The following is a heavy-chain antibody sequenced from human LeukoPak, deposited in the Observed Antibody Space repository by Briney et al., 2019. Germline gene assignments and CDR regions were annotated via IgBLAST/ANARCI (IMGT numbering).Heavy chain of an antibody. CDR2: IYWDDDK. J-gene: IGHJ6*03. CDR3: AHYGDYYDSSGYLRLYYYYYMDV. D-gene: IGHD3-22*01. V-gene: IGHV2-5*02. Sequence: SGPTLVNPTQTLTLTCTFSGFSLSTSGVGVGWIRQPPGKALEWLALIYWDDDKRYSPSLKSRLTITKDTSKNQVVLTMTNMDPVDTATYYCAHYGDYYDSSGYLRLYYYYYMDVWGKGTTVTVSS. CDR1: GFSLSTSGVG.